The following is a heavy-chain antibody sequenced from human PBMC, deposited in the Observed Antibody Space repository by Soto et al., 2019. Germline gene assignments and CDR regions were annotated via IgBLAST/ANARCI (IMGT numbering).Heavy chain of an antibody. CDR2: INSDGSST. Sequence: GGSLRLSCAPSALTVSSCWMHWMRLAPGKGLVWVSRINSDGSSTSYADSVKGRFTISRDNAKNTLYLQMNSLRAEDTAVYYCARDIVATNYYYGMDVWGQGTTVTGS. CDR3: ARDIVATNYYYGMDV. V-gene: IGHV3-74*01. J-gene: IGHJ6*02. CDR1: ALTVSSCW. D-gene: IGHD5-12*01.